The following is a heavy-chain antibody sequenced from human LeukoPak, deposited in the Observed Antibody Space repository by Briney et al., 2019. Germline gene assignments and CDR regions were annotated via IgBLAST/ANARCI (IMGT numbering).Heavy chain of an antibody. CDR1: GGSIRSNSFY. J-gene: IGHJ4*02. Sequence: SETLSLTCTVSGGSIRSNSFYWGWIRQPPGKGLEWIGSISFSGSTSYSPSLKSRITISVDTSKNEFSLKLSSVTAADTAVYYCARVPTVTFFDYWGQGTLVTVSS. CDR3: ARVPTVTFFDY. D-gene: IGHD4-17*01. V-gene: IGHV4-39*07. CDR2: ISFSGST.